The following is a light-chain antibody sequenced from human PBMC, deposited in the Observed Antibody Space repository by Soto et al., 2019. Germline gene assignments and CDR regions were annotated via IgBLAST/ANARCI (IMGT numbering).Light chain of an antibody. CDR2: AES. Sequence: EILLTQFPATLSVSPGERVTLSCRASQGVARTLAWFQQKPGQSPRLLVYAESTRAAGIPARFSGSGSGTEFTLTISSLQSEDVAVYYCQHYKQWPLTFGGGTRVDIK. CDR1: QGVART. CDR3: QHYKQWPLT. V-gene: IGKV3D-15*01. J-gene: IGKJ4*01.